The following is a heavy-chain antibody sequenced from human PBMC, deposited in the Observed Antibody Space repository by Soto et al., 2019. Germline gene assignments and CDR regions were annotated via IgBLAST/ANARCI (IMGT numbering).Heavy chain of an antibody. CDR3: ARVLNVTTGLNFAFDI. Sequence: ASVKVSCKASGYTFTSYGISWVRQAPGQGLEWMGWISAYNGNTNYAQKLQGRVTMTTDTSTSTAYMELRSLRSDDTAVYYCARVLNVTTGLNFAFDIWGQGTMVTVSS. J-gene: IGHJ3*02. D-gene: IGHD4-17*01. V-gene: IGHV1-18*01. CDR2: ISAYNGNT. CDR1: GYTFTSYG.